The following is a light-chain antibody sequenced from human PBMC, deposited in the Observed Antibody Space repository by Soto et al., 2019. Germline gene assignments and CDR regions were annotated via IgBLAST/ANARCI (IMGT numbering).Light chain of an antibody. CDR2: DAS. Sequence: EIVLTQSPATLSLSPGERATLSCRASQSVYSNLAWYQQKPGQAPRLLIYDASNRATGIPARFSGSGSGTDFTLTISSLEPEDFATYYCQQSYSIPRTFGQGTTVEIK. J-gene: IGKJ1*01. CDR1: QSVYSN. V-gene: IGKV3-11*01. CDR3: QQSYSIPRT.